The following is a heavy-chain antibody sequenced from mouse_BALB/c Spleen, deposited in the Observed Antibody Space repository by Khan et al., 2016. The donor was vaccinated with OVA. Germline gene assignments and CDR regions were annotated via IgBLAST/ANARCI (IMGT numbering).Heavy chain of an antibody. CDR1: GYSITSNYA. V-gene: IGHV3-2*02. D-gene: IGHD1-1*01. Sequence: EVQLQESGPGLVKPSQSLYLTCNVTGYSITSNYAWSWIRQFPGNKLEWKGYISYSGSTNYNPSLKSRITVTQDTSENTFCLQLNSVTTEETATYYCAIPYYYGYSFDYWRQGTSVTVSS. J-gene: IGHJ4*01. CDR2: ISYSGST. CDR3: AIPYYYGYSFDY.